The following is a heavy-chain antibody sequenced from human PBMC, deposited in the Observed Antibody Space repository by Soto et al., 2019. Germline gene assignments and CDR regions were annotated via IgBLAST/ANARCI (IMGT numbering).Heavy chain of an antibody. Sequence: PSETLSLTCTVSGGSISSGDYYWSWIRQPPGKGLEWIGDIYYSGSTYYNPSLKSRVTISVDTSKNQFSLKLSSVTAADTAVYYCARDRATIRCFDYWGQGTLVTVSS. CDR2: IYYSGST. CDR1: GGSISSGDYY. D-gene: IGHD5-12*01. V-gene: IGHV4-30-4*01. CDR3: ARDRATIRCFDY. J-gene: IGHJ4*02.